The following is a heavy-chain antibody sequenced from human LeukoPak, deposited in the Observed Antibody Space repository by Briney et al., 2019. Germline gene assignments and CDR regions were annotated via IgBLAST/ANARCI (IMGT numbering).Heavy chain of an antibody. CDR3: ARGVTMVRGVIISGWFDP. CDR2: TYYRSKWYN. V-gene: IGHV6-1*01. D-gene: IGHD3-10*01. J-gene: IGHJ5*02. CDR1: GDSVSSNSAA. Sequence: SQTLSLTCAISGDSVSSNSAAWNWIRQSPSRGLEWLGRTYYRSKWYNDYAVSVKSRITINPDTSKNQFSLQLNSVTPEDTAVYYCARGVTMVRGVIISGWFDPWGQGTLVTVSS.